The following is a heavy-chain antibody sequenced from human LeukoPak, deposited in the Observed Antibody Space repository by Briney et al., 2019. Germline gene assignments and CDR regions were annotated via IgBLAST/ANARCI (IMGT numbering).Heavy chain of an antibody. J-gene: IGHJ5*02. CDR2: ISTGSRYI. CDR1: GFRLSDYD. Sequence: GGSLRLSCAASGFRLSDYDMNWVRQAPGEGLECVSSISTGSRYIYYAYSVKGRFTISRDDAKNSLYLQMDYLRAEDTAVYYCARADCSGSTCYLRRSWFDPWGQGTLVTVSS. CDR3: ARADCSGSTCYLRRSWFDP. D-gene: IGHD2-2*01. V-gene: IGHV3-21*01.